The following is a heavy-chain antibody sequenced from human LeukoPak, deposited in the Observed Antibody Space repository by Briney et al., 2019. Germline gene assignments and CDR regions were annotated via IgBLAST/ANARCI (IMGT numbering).Heavy chain of an antibody. V-gene: IGHV4-61*02. CDR2: THTSGST. CDR3: ATLGYDFWSGYYPGNNAFDI. Sequence: SQTLSLTCTVSGGSISSGSYCWSWIRQPAGKGLEWIGRTHTSGSTNYNPSLKSRVTISVDTSKNQFSLKLSSVTAADTAVYYCATLGYDFWSGYYPGNNAFDIWGQGTMVTVSS. J-gene: IGHJ3*02. D-gene: IGHD3-3*01. CDR1: GGSISSGSYC.